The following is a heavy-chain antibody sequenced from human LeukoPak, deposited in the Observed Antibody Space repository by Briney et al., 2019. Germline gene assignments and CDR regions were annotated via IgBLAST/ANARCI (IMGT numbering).Heavy chain of an antibody. Sequence: GGSLRLSCAASGFTFSSYGMNWVRQAPGKGLEWVSYISSSGSTIYYADSVKGRFTISRDNAKNSLYLQMNSLRAEDTAVYYCARDDYGGNSLGYWGQGTLVTVSS. V-gene: IGHV3-48*03. J-gene: IGHJ4*02. CDR3: ARDDYGGNSLGY. CDR1: GFTFSSYG. CDR2: ISSSGSTI. D-gene: IGHD4-23*01.